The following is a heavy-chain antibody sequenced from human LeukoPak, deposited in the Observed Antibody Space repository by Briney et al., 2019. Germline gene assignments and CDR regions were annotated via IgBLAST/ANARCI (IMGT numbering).Heavy chain of an antibody. CDR3: ARDGSYSNYFDY. V-gene: IGHV4-59*01. D-gene: IGHD4-11*01. CDR2: IYYSGST. CDR1: GGSISSYY. Sequence: PSETLSLTCTVSGGSISSYYWSWIRQPPGKGLEWIGYIYYSGSTNYNPSLKSRVTISVDTSKNQFSLKLSFVTAADTAVYYCARDGSYSNYFDYWGQGTLVTVTS. J-gene: IGHJ4*02.